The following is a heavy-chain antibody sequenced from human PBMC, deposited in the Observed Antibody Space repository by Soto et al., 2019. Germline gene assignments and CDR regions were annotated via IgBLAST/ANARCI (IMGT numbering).Heavy chain of an antibody. V-gene: IGHV1-69*13. J-gene: IGHJ4*02. Sequence: ASVKVSCKASGGTFGSHGIAWVRQAPGQGLEWVGGFIAMLGTPTYAKKVQGRATITADESLTSSYLELRSLRSEDTGVYFCARGAMANFDYWGQGTVVTVSS. CDR3: ARGAMANFDY. CDR2: FIAMLGTP. D-gene: IGHD5-18*01. CDR1: GGTFGSHG.